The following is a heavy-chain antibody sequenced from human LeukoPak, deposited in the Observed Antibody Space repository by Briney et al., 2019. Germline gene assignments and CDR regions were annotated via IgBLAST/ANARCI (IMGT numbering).Heavy chain of an antibody. J-gene: IGHJ2*01. Sequence: PSETLSLTCTVSGGSISSYYWSWIRQPPGKGLEWIGYIYYSGSTNYNPSLKSRVTISVDTSKNQFSLKLSSVTAADTAVYYCARDGRYSYGLSSGWYFDLWGRGTLVTVSS. CDR1: GGSISSYY. CDR2: IYYSGST. D-gene: IGHD5-18*01. V-gene: IGHV4-59*01. CDR3: ARDGRYSYGLSSGWYFDL.